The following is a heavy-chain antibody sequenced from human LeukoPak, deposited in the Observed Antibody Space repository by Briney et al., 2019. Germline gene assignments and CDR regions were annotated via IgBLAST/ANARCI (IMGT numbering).Heavy chain of an antibody. CDR3: ARISFIVGAANNDY. CDR1: GFTFSSYS. CDR2: ISSSSSTI. Sequence: PGGSLRLSCAASGFTFSSYSMNWVRQAPGKGLEWVSYISSSSSTIYYADSVKGRFTISRDNAKNTLYLQMNSLRVEDTAVYYCARISFIVGAANNDYWGQGTLVTVSS. D-gene: IGHD1-26*01. J-gene: IGHJ4*02. V-gene: IGHV3-48*04.